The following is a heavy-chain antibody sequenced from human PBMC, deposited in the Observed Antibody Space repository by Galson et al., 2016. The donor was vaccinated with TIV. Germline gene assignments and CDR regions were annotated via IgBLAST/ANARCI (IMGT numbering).Heavy chain of an antibody. D-gene: IGHD3-10*01. CDR2: INPIFGTA. J-gene: IGHJ4*02. Sequence: SVKVSCKASGGTFSNFVISWVRQAPGQGLEWMGSINPIFGTANYAQKFQGRVTITADTSTSTIYMELSSLRSEDTAVYYWARGRGYYFGSGSSYFDCWGQGSLVTVSS. CDR3: ARGRGYYFGSGSSYFDC. V-gene: IGHV1-69*06. CDR1: GGTFSNFV.